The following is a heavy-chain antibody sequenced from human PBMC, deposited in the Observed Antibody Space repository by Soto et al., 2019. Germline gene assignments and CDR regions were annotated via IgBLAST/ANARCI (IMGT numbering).Heavy chain of an antibody. J-gene: IGHJ4*02. CDR3: AGSKPHSYDSSGYYSALDY. Sequence: SETLSLTCSVSGGSVSSGSYYGSGIRQPPGKGLEWIGYIYYSGSTNYNPSLKSRVTISVDTSKNQFSLKLSSVTAADTAVYYCAGSKPHSYDSSGYYSALDYWGQGTLVTVSS. V-gene: IGHV4-61*01. CDR2: IYYSGST. D-gene: IGHD3-22*01. CDR1: GGSVSSGSYY.